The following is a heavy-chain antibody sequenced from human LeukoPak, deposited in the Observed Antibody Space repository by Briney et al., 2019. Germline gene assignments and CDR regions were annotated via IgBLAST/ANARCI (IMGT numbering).Heavy chain of an antibody. D-gene: IGHD5-18*01. Sequence: ASVKVSCKASGGSFSSYAINWVRQAPGQGLEWMGGIIPIYDTTNYAQKFQGRVTITADESTSTAYMELSSLRSEDTAVYYCARDLRGRGYSYGGLGRMDVWGQGTTVTVSS. CDR2: IIPIYDTT. J-gene: IGHJ6*02. CDR3: ARDLRGRGYSYGGLGRMDV. CDR1: GGSFSSYA. V-gene: IGHV1-69*13.